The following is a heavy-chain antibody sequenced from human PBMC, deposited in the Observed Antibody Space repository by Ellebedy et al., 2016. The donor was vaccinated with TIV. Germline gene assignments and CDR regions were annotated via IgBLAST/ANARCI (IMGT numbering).Heavy chain of an antibody. J-gene: IGHJ4*02. CDR2: ISGSRGST. D-gene: IGHD6-13*01. CDR1: GFTFTNYA. CDR3: AKEMRYSSGWYSSDF. Sequence: GESLKISXAASGFTFTNYAMSWVRQAPGEGLECVSIISGSRGSTYYADSVKGRFTISRDISKNTLYLQMNSLRAEDTAVYYCAKEMRYSSGWYSSDFWGQGTLVTVSS. V-gene: IGHV3-23*01.